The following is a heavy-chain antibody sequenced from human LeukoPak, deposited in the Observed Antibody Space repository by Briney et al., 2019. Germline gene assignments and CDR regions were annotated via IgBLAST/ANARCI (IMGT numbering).Heavy chain of an antibody. V-gene: IGHV1-2*02. CDR2: INPNSGGT. J-gene: IGHJ4*02. CDR1: GYTFTGYY. CDR3: ARGLGDYYDTSGYYYAVPAH. Sequence: ASVKVSCKASGYTFTGYYMHWVRQAPGQGLEWMGWINPNSGGTNYAQKFQGRVAMTRDTSISTAYMELSSLRSEDTAVYYCARGLGDYYDTSGYYYAVPAHWGQGTLVTVSS. D-gene: IGHD3-22*01.